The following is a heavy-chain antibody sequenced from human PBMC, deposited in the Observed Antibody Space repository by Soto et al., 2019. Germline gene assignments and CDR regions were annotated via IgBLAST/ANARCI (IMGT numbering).Heavy chain of an antibody. CDR3: ARFLAVAPGGGGRGGIYYYYYGMDV. Sequence: SGPTLVNPTQTLTLTCTFSGFSLSTSGMCVSWIRQPPGKALEWLARIDWDDDKYYSTSLKTRLTISKDTSKNQVVLTMTNMDPVDTATYYCARFLAVAPGGGGRGGIYYYYYGMDVWGQGTTVTVSS. CDR1: GFSLSTSGMC. J-gene: IGHJ6*02. CDR2: IDWDDDK. D-gene: IGHD6-19*01. V-gene: IGHV2-70*11.